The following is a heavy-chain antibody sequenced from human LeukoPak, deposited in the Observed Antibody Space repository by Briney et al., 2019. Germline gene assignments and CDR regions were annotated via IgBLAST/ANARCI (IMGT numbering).Heavy chain of an antibody. CDR1: GYTFTSYD. Sequence: ASVKVSCKASGYTFTSYDTNWVRQATGQGLEWMGWMNPNSGYTGYAQKFQGRVTMTRNTSIGTAYMELSSLRSEDTAVYYCAARYYYDSSGYYYFDYWGQGTLVTVSS. J-gene: IGHJ4*02. CDR2: MNPNSGYT. CDR3: AARYYYDSSGYYYFDY. D-gene: IGHD3-22*01. V-gene: IGHV1-8*01.